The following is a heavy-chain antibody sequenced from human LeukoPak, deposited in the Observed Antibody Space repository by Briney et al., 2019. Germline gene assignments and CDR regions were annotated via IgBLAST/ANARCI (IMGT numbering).Heavy chain of an antibody. CDR2: INSDGSST. D-gene: IGHD6-19*01. V-gene: IGHV3-74*01. Sequence: GGSLRLSCAASGSTFSSYWTHWVRQAPGKGLVWVSRINSDGSSTGYADSVKGRFTISRDNAKNTLYLQMNSLRVEDTAVYYCARESGYTSGWYVGYFDYWGQGTQVTVSS. J-gene: IGHJ4*02. CDR3: ARESGYTSGWYVGYFDY. CDR1: GSTFSSYW.